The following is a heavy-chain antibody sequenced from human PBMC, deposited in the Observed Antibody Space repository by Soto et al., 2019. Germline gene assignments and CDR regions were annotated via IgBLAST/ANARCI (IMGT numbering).Heavy chain of an antibody. D-gene: IGHD3-10*01. CDR1: GYTLTELS. J-gene: IGHJ6*02. V-gene: IGHV1-24*01. CDR3: ATVPRGSDYYYYYYGMEV. Sequence: EASVKVSCKVSGYTLTELSMHWVRQAPGKGLEWMGGFDPEDGETIYAQKFQGRVTMTEDTSTDTAYMELSSLRSEDTAVYYCATVPRGSDYYYYYYGMEVWGQGTTVTVSS. CDR2: FDPEDGET.